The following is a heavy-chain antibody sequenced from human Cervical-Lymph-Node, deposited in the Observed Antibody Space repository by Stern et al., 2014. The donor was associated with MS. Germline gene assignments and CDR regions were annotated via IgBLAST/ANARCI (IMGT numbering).Heavy chain of an antibody. CDR1: GYIFTSYY. D-gene: IGHD6-19*01. Sequence: VQLVQSGDEVKKPGASIKVSCKAAGYIFTSYYMHWVRQAPGQGLEWMGIINPSGGSTSYAQKFQGRVTMTRDTSTSTVYMELSSLRSEDTAVYYCAREVAGHRLGMMDVWGQGTTVTVSS. CDR3: AREVAGHRLGMMDV. J-gene: IGHJ6*02. V-gene: IGHV1-46*01. CDR2: INPSGGST.